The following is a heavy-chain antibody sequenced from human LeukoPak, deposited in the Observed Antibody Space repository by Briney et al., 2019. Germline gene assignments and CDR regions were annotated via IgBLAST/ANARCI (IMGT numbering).Heavy chain of an antibody. CDR2: MNPNSGNT. CDR1: GYTSTSYD. J-gene: IGHJ4*02. D-gene: IGHD4-17*01. CDR3: ARVSIYGDYCFDY. V-gene: IGHV1-8*03. Sequence: ASVKVSCKASGYTSTSYDINWVRQATGQGLEWMGWMNPNSGNTGYAQKFQGRVTITRNTSISTAYMELSSLRSEDTAVYYCARVSIYGDYCFDYWGQGTLVTVSS.